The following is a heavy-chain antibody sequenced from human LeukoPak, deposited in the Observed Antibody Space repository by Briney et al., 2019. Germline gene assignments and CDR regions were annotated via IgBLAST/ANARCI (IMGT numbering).Heavy chain of an antibody. J-gene: IGHJ3*02. CDR3: ARAQLERRFSAFDI. V-gene: IGHV4-34*01. Sequence: PSKTLSLTCAVYGVSFSGYYWSWIRQPPGKGLEWIGEINHSGSTNYNPSLKSRVTISVDTSKNQFSLKLSSVTAADTAVYYCARAQLERRFSAFDIWGQGTMVTVSS. D-gene: IGHD1-1*01. CDR2: INHSGST. CDR1: GVSFSGYY.